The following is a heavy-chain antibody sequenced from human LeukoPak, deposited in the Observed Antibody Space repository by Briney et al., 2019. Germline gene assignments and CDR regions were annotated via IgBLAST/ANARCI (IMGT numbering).Heavy chain of an antibody. D-gene: IGHD4-17*01. V-gene: IGHV3-30*18. J-gene: IGHJ4*02. Sequence: GRSLRLSCAASGFTFSSYGMHWVRQAPGKGLEWVAVISYDGSNKYYADSVKGRSTISRDNSKNTLYLQMDSLRAEDTAVYYCAKDHDYGDYVLDYWGQGTLVTVSS. CDR2: ISYDGSNK. CDR3: AKDHDYGDYVLDY. CDR1: GFTFSSYG.